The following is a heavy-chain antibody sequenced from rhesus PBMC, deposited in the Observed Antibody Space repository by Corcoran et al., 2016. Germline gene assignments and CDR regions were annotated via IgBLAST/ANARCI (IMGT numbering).Heavy chain of an antibody. J-gene: IGHJ4*01. V-gene: IGHV4S12*01. CDR1: GGSVSSSTW. CDR2: IYSNSEST. Sequence: QVQLQESGPGLVQPSETLSLTCAVSGGSVSSSTWWRWLRQPPGKGLEWIGGIYSNSESTNYNPSLKSRVTISKDTSKNQFSLKLSSVTAADTAVYYCARAPLTGEDYFDYWGQGVLVTVSS. D-gene: IGHD7-45*01. CDR3: ARAPLTGEDYFDY.